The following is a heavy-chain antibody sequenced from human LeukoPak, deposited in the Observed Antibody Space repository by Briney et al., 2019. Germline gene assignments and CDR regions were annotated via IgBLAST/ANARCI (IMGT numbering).Heavy chain of an antibody. Sequence: SETLSLTCAVYGGSFSDYYWSWIRQPPGKGLEWIGEINHSGSTNYNPSLKSRVTISVDTSKNQFSLKLSSVTAADTAVYYCARAYDYVWGSYRYKDYYGMDVWGQGTTVTVSS. CDR2: INHSGST. V-gene: IGHV4-34*01. CDR1: GGSFSDYY. J-gene: IGHJ6*02. D-gene: IGHD3-16*02. CDR3: ARAYDYVWGSYRYKDYYGMDV.